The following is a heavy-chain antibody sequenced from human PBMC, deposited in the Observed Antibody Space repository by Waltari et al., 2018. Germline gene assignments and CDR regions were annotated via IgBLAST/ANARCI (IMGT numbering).Heavy chain of an antibody. CDR1: GFDFSSYW. D-gene: IGHD2-15*01. Sequence: EVQLVESGGGLVQPGGSLRLSCAVSGFDFSSYWLSWVGQVPGKGLEWVANIKQDGSEIYYVDSVKGRFTISRDNAKNSLYLQMNSLRAEDTAMYYCARDGEYCSGDKCYSYWYFDLWGRGTLVTVSS. CDR3: ARDGEYCSGDKCYSYWYFDL. J-gene: IGHJ2*01. V-gene: IGHV3-7*01. CDR2: IKQDGSEI.